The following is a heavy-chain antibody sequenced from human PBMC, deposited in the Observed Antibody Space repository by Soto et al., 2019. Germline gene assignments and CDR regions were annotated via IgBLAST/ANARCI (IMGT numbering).Heavy chain of an antibody. D-gene: IGHD2-2*01. J-gene: IGHJ4*02. CDR1: GFTFSSYA. Sequence: GGSLRLSCAASGFTFSSYAMSWVRQAPGKGLEWVSGISGSGDSTFYPDSVKGRFTISRDNSKNTLYLQMNSLRAEDTAVYYCAKVPTWTYLDYWGQGSPVPVAS. CDR3: AKVPTWTYLDY. V-gene: IGHV3-23*01. CDR2: ISGSGDST.